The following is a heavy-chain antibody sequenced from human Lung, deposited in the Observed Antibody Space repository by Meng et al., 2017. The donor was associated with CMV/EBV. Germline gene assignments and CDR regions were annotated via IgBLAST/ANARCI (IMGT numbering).Heavy chain of an antibody. CDR2: ISGSGGTT. CDR3: AKELHSGWSYYVEY. J-gene: IGHJ4*02. D-gene: IGHD6-19*01. Sequence: ESXKISXPGPGFTFRTYAMSWVRQVPGKGLEWVSSISGSGGTTHYVDSVKGRFTISKDTSRDTLYLQMNSLRAEDTAVYYCAKELHSGWSYYVEYWGQGALVTVSS. CDR1: GFTFRTYA. V-gene: IGHV3-23*01.